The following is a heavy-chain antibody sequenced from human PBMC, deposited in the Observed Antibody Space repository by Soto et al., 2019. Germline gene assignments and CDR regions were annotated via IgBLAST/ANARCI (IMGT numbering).Heavy chain of an antibody. Sequence: GGSLRLSCAASGFTFSSYSMNWVRQAPGKGLEWVSAIYSSGSSTFYADSVKGRFTVSRDNSKNTVFLHMNSLRAEDTAIYYCARYRDTTTLTVWDYWGPGTLVTVSS. CDR2: IYSSGSST. CDR3: ARYRDTTTLTVWDY. J-gene: IGHJ4*02. CDR1: GFTFSSYS. D-gene: IGHD4-17*01. V-gene: IGHV3-23*05.